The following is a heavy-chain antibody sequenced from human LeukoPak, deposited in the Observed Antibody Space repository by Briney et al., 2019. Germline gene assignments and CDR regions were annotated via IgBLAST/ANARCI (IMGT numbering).Heavy chain of an antibody. V-gene: IGHV1-69*06. CDR2: IIPIFGTA. CDR3: AKDHGVVVAAETYYMDV. CDR1: GGTFSSYA. D-gene: IGHD2-15*01. Sequence: AASVKVSCKASGGTFSSYAISWVRQAPGQGLEWMGGIIPIFGTANYAQKFQGRVTITADKSTSTAYMELSSLRSEDTAVYYCAKDHGVVVAAETYYMDVWGKGTTVTISS. J-gene: IGHJ6*03.